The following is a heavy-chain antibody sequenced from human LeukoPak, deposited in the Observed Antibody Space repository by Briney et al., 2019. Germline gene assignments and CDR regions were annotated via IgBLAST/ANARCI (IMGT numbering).Heavy chain of an antibody. Sequence: SETLSLTCTVSGGSISSGSYYWSWIRQPAGKGLEWIGRIYTSGSTNYNPSLKSRVTISVDTSKNQCSLKLSSVTAADTAVYYCARSGDDFWSGYYINWFDPWGQGTLVTVSS. J-gene: IGHJ5*02. CDR1: GGSISSGSYY. CDR2: IYTSGST. CDR3: ARSGDDFWSGYYINWFDP. V-gene: IGHV4-61*02. D-gene: IGHD3-3*01.